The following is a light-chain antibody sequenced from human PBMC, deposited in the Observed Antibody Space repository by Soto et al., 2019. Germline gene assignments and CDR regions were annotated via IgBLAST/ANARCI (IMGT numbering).Light chain of an antibody. V-gene: IGKV3-11*02. CDR3: RQRSNWPPLT. J-gene: IGKJ4*01. CDR2: DAS. Sequence: EIVLTQSPATLSLSPGERATLSCRASQSVSTYFAWYQQKPCQAPKLLIYDASNSGTGIPAMFSGGGSGREFTLNISSLEHEDVAVYYCRQRSNWPPLTFGGGTKVELK. CDR1: QSVSTY.